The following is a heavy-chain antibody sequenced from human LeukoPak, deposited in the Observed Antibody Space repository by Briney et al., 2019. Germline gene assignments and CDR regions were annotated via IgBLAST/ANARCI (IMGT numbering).Heavy chain of an antibody. CDR3: ARHQYYDFWSEGCDY. J-gene: IGHJ4*02. V-gene: IGHV4-59*01. CDR1: GGSISSYY. D-gene: IGHD3-3*01. Sequence: PSETLSLTCTVSGGSISSYYWSWIRQPPGKGLEWIGYIYYSGSTNYNPSLKSRVTISVDTSKNQFSLKLSSVTAADTAVYYCARHQYYDFWSEGCDYWGQGTLVTVSS. CDR2: IYYSGST.